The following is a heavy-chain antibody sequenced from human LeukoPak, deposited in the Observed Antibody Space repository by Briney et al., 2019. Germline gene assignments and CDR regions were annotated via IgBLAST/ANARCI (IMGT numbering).Heavy chain of an antibody. Sequence: SVKVSCKASGGTFSSYAISWVRQAPGQGLEWMGGIIPIFGTANYAQKFQGRVTITADKSTSIAYMELSSLRSEDTAVYYCARDSKGYGDYMNYYYYMDVWGKGTTVTVSS. D-gene: IGHD4-17*01. V-gene: IGHV1-69*06. CDR3: ARDSKGYGDYMNYYYYMDV. CDR2: IIPIFGTA. J-gene: IGHJ6*03. CDR1: GGTFSSYA.